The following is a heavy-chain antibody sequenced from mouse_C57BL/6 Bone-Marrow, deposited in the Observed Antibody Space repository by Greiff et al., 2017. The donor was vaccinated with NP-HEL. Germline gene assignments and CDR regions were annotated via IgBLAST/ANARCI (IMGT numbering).Heavy chain of an antibody. CDR1: GYTFTSYW. Sequence: VKLQEPGAELVMPGASVKLSCKASGYTFTSYWMHWVKQRPGQGLEWIGEIDPSDSYTNYNQKFKGKSTLTVDKSSSTAYMQLSSLTSEDSAVYYCARGSLPYYAMDYWGQGTSVTVSS. J-gene: IGHJ4*01. CDR3: ARGSLPYYAMDY. CDR2: IDPSDSYT. V-gene: IGHV1-69*01.